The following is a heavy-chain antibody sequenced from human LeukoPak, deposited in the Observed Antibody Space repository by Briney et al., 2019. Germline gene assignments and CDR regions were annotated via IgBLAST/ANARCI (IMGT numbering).Heavy chain of an antibody. D-gene: IGHD3-10*01. CDR3: ARSPSTYYYGSGSYYWKGYFDY. Sequence: SETLSLTCAVSGGSISSGGYSWSWIRQPPGKGLEWIGYIYHSGSTYYNPSLKSRVTISVDRSKNQFSLKLSSVTAADTAVCYCARSPSTYYYGSGSYYWKGYFDYWGQGTLVTVSS. J-gene: IGHJ4*02. CDR2: IYHSGST. CDR1: GGSISSGGYS. V-gene: IGHV4-30-2*01.